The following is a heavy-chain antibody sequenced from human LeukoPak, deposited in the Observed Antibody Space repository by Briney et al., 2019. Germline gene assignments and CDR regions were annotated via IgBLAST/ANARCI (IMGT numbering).Heavy chain of an antibody. Sequence: GGSLRLSCAASGFTFNNYAMDWVRQAPGKGLEWVSSISGGGETTYYADSAKGRFTISRDNSQNTLYLQMNSLRAEGTAVYYCARDYADYVGYFFFDYWGQGTLVTVSS. CDR2: ISGGGETT. V-gene: IGHV3-23*01. D-gene: IGHD4-17*01. J-gene: IGHJ4*02. CDR3: ARDYADYVGYFFFDY. CDR1: GFTFNNYA.